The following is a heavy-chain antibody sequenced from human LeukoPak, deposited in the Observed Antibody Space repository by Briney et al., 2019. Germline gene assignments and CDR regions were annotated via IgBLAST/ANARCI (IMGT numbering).Heavy chain of an antibody. D-gene: IGHD2-15*01. CDR1: GYSFTSYW. V-gene: IGHV5-10-1*01. Sequence: GESLRISCKGSGYSFTSYWISWVRQMPGKGLEWMGRIDPSDSYTNYSPSFQGHVTISADKSISTAYLQWSSLKASDTAMYYCARQVEDIVVVVAATPHYGMDVWGKGTTVTASS. CDR2: IDPSDSYT. J-gene: IGHJ6*04. CDR3: ARQVEDIVVVVAATPHYGMDV.